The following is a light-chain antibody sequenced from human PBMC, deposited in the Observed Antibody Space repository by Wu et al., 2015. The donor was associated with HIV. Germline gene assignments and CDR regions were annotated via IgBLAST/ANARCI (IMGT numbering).Light chain of an antibody. CDR3: QQRSNWPPVFT. Sequence: EIVLTQSPATLSLSPGERATLSCRASQSLSSYLAWYQQKPGQAPRLLIYDASNRATGIPARFSGSGSGTDFTLTISSLEPEDFAVYYCQQRSNWPPVFTFGPGTKVD. CDR2: DAS. J-gene: IGKJ3*01. CDR1: QSLSSY. V-gene: IGKV3-11*01.